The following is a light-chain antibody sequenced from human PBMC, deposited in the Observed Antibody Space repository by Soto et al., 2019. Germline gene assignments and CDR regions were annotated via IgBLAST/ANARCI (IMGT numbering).Light chain of an antibody. CDR3: QQSYRSPYT. Sequence: IQMTQSPSSLSASVGDRVTVTCRASQSINIYLNWYQQKPGKAPTLLIYGASSLQSGVPSRFSGGGSRTDFTLTISSLQPEDFGTYYCQQSYRSPYTFGQGTKLEIK. V-gene: IGKV1-39*01. CDR1: QSINIY. J-gene: IGKJ2*01. CDR2: GAS.